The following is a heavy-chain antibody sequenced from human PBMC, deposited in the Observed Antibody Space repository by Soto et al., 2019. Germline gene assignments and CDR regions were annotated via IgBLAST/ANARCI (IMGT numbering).Heavy chain of an antibody. J-gene: IGHJ4*02. CDR2: IYWDDDK. CDR3: AHRHRASGGLFDY. Sequence: QITLKESGPTLVKPTQTLTLTCTFSGFSLDTSGVAVGWIRQPPGKGLEWLSVIYWDDDKRSSPSLRSRLTITKDTSKNHVVLKMTNMDPADTATYYCAHRHRASGGLFDYWGQGTLVTVSS. V-gene: IGHV2-5*02. D-gene: IGHD3-10*01. CDR1: GFSLDTSGVA.